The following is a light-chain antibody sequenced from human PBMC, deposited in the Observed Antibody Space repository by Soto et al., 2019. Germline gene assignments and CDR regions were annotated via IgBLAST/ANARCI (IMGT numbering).Light chain of an antibody. CDR3: ATWDDNVYGPV. CDR1: RSTIGSNP. J-gene: IGLJ3*02. V-gene: IGLV1-44*01. Sequence: QHVLTQPPSASGTPGQRVTISCSGSRSTIGSNPVQWYRQLPGTAPQLLIYRSDQRPSGVPDRFSGSKSGTSASLTISGLQSEDEADYHCATWDDNVYGPVFGGGTKLTVL. CDR2: RSD.